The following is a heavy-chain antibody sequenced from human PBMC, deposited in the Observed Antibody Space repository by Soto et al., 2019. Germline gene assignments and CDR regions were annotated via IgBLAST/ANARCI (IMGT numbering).Heavy chain of an antibody. D-gene: IGHD4-17*01. J-gene: IGHJ4*02. V-gene: IGHV4-39*01. CDR2: VYYRERS. Sequence: SETLSLTYTVSGGSVTNSSYYWGWIRQSPGKGLEWIGSVYYRERSYSKSSVKSRVTISVDTSKNRFSLSLTSVTASDTAVYFCVSQPTTVPTQAYFDYWGPGALVTVSS. CDR1: GGSVTNSSYY. CDR3: VSQPTTVPTQAYFDY.